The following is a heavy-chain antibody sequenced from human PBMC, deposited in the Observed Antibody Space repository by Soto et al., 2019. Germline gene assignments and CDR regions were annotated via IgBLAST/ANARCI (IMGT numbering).Heavy chain of an antibody. CDR2: INAGNGNT. J-gene: IGHJ6*02. CDR3: ARDPTYYDFWSGWHYYGMDV. Sequence: APGQRLEWMGWINAGNGNTKYSQKFQGRVTITRDTSASTAYMELSSLRSEDTAVYHCARDPTYYDFWSGWHYYGMDVWGQGTTVTVS. D-gene: IGHD3-3*01. V-gene: IGHV1-3*01.